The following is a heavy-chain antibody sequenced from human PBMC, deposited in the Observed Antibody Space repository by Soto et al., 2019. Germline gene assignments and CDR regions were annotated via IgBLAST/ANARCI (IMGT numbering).Heavy chain of an antibody. J-gene: IGHJ6*02. Sequence: QVQLVETGGGVVQPGRSLRLACAASGFTFSSYAMHWVRQAPGKGLEWVGVISYDGSNKYYADSVKGRFTTSRDNSKNTLYLQMNSLRAEDTAVYYCAREDVDTAMVGLYYYGMDVWGQGTTVTVSS. CDR1: GFTFSSYA. D-gene: IGHD5-18*01. V-gene: IGHV3-30-3*01. CDR2: ISYDGSNK. CDR3: AREDVDTAMVGLYYYGMDV.